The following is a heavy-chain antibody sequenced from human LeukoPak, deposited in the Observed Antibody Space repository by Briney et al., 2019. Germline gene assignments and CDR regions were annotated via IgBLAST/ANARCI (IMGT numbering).Heavy chain of an antibody. V-gene: IGHV3-30*02. Sequence: GGSLRLSCAASGFTFSSYWMSWVRQAPGKGLEWVAFIRYDGSNKYYADSVKGRFTISRDNSKNTLYLQMNSLRAEDTAVYYCAKDASIAARPGWFDPWGQGTLVTVSS. D-gene: IGHD6-6*01. J-gene: IGHJ5*02. CDR2: IRYDGSNK. CDR1: GFTFSSYW. CDR3: AKDASIAARPGWFDP.